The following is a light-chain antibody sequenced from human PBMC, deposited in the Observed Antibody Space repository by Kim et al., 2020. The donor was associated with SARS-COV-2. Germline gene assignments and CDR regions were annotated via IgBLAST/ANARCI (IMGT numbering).Light chain of an antibody. CDR1: QTFNNW. J-gene: IGKJ2*02. CDR2: KAS. Sequence: SASVGDRVTITCRASQTFNNWLAWYQQKPGKAPNLLIYKASNLETGVPSRFSGSGSGTEFTLTISSLQPDDFATYYCQQYNTYPCTFGQGTKLEI. V-gene: IGKV1-5*03. CDR3: QQYNTYPCT.